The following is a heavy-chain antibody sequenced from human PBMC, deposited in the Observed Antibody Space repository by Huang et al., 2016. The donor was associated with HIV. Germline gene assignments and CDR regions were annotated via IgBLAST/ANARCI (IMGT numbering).Heavy chain of an antibody. D-gene: IGHD6-13*01. CDR3: AAHGRIVGIPAAPLRFDP. CDR1: GGSISSSSYY. V-gene: IGHV4-39*01. J-gene: IGHJ5*02. Sequence: QLQLQESGPGLVKPSETLSLTCTVSGGSISSSSYYGGWIRQPPGKGLEWIGSIYHSGTTYYNPSRKSRGTISVDTSRTQFSLKLGSVTAADTAVYYCAAHGRIVGIPAAPLRFDPWGQGTLVTVSS. CDR2: IYHSGTT.